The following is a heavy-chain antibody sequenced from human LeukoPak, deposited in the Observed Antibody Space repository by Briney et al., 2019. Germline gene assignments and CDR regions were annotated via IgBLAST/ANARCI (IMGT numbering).Heavy chain of an antibody. CDR3: ARDTLDCTNGVCYNTAHYYHGMDV. CDR1: GYTFTSYA. V-gene: IGHV3-30-3*01. CDR2: ISYDGSNK. Sequence: SCKASGYTFTSYAMHWVRQAPGKGLEWVAVISYDGSNKYYADSVKGRFTISRDNSKNTLYLQMNSLRAEDTAVYYCARDTLDCTNGVCYNTAHYYHGMDVWGQGTTVTVSS. D-gene: IGHD2-8*01. J-gene: IGHJ6*02.